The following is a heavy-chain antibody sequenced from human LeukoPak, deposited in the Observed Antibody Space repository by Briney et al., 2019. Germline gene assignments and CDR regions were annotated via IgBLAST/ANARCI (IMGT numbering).Heavy chain of an antibody. D-gene: IGHD1-14*01. Sequence: GGSLRLSCAVSGFPFTNYAMSWVRQAPGKGLEWVAAVSGSGGATYYVDSVKGRFTISRDNSKNTPYLEMNSLRAEDTALYYCTKSNREFDPWGQGTLVTVYS. CDR3: TKSNREFDP. J-gene: IGHJ5*02. CDR1: GFPFTNYA. CDR2: VSGSGGAT. V-gene: IGHV3-23*01.